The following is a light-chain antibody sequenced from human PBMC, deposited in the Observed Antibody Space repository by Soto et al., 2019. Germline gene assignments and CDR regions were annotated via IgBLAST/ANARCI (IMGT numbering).Light chain of an antibody. CDR3: QQTYTTPRP. Sequence: DIQMTQSPSSLSASVGDRVTITCRASHSISTYVNWYQQKPGKAPEFLIYGASSLQSGVPSRFSGSGSGTDFDLTISGLQPEDFGFYYCQQTYTTPRPFGQGTKVEIK. V-gene: IGKV1-39*01. CDR1: HSISTY. J-gene: IGKJ1*01. CDR2: GAS.